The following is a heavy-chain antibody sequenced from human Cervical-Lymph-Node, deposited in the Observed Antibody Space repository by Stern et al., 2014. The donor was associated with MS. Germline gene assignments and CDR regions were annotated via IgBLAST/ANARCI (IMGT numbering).Heavy chain of an antibody. D-gene: IGHD3-3*01. Sequence: QVTLRESGPALVKPTQTLTLTCTFSGFSLSTSGMRVSWIRQPPGKALEWLARIDWDDDNFYSTSLKTRLTISKDTSKNQVVLTMTNMDPVDTATYYCARSPPYYEFWNDYYYFDYWGQGTLVAVSS. J-gene: IGHJ4*02. CDR3: ARSPPYYEFWNDYYYFDY. V-gene: IGHV2-70*04. CDR2: IDWDDDN. CDR1: GFSLSTSGMR.